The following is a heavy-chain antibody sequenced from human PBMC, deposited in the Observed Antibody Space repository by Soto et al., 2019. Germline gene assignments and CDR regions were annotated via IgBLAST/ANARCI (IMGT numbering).Heavy chain of an antibody. CDR3: AKKGAYSSSWYDPWFDP. Sequence: EVQLLESGGGLVQPGGSLRLSCAASGFTFSSYAMSWVRQAPGQGLEWVSAISGSGGSTYYADSVKGRFTISRDNSKNTLYLQMNRLRAEDTAVYYCAKKGAYSSSWYDPWFDPWGQGTLVTVSS. J-gene: IGHJ5*02. CDR1: GFTFSSYA. CDR2: ISGSGGST. V-gene: IGHV3-23*01. D-gene: IGHD6-13*01.